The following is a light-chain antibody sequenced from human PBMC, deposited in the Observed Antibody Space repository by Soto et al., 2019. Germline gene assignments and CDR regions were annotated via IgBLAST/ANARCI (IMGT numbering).Light chain of an antibody. CDR3: QQFGNTPFT. CDR1: QSVGSTY. CDR2: GAS. V-gene: IGKV3-20*01. Sequence: IVLTQSPGTLSLSPGERATLSCRASQSVGSTYLAWYQQKPGQAPRLLIYGASTRATGIPDRFSGSGSGTDFTLTISRLEPEDFAVYHCQQFGNTPFTFGPGTKVDI. J-gene: IGKJ3*01.